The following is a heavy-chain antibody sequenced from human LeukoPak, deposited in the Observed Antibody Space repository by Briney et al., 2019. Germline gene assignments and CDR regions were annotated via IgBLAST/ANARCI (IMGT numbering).Heavy chain of an antibody. CDR2: IYYGGST. V-gene: IGHV4-39*02. CDR1: GGSISSSDYY. CDR3: ARDERSSGWYEYYFDY. J-gene: IGHJ4*02. Sequence: PSETLSLTCTVSGGSISSSDYYWGWIRQPPGKGLEWIGSIYYGGSTYYNPSLKSRVTISVDTSMNQFSLKLSFVTTADTAVYYCARDERSSGWYEYYFDYWGQGTLVTVSS. D-gene: IGHD6-19*01.